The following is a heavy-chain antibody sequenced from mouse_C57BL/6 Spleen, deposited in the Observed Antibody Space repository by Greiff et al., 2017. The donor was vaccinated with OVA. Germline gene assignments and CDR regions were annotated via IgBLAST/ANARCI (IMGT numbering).Heavy chain of an antibody. D-gene: IGHD2-4*01. CDR1: GYTFTSYW. J-gene: IGHJ1*03. Sequence: QVQLKESGAELAKPGASVKLSCKASGYTFTSYWMHWVKQRPGQGLEWIGYINPSSGYTKYNQKFKDKATLTADKSSSTAYMQLSSLTYEDSAVYYCARGDYDWYFDVWGTGTTVTVSS. CDR3: ARGDYDWYFDV. V-gene: IGHV1-7*01. CDR2: INPSSGYT.